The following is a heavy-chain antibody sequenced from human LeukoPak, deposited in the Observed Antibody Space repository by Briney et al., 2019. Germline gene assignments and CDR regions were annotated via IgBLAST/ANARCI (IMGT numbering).Heavy chain of an antibody. CDR1: GASISGPGYY. CDR2: IYYTEST. Sequence: PSETLSLTCTVSGASISGPGYYWGWIRQPPGKGLEWIGNIYYTESTYYNPSLKSRVTISVDTSKNQFSLKLSSVTAADTAVYYCAGRTSSGYFDYWGQGTLVTVSS. CDR3: AGRTSSGYFDY. V-gene: IGHV4-39*01. D-gene: IGHD3-22*01. J-gene: IGHJ4*02.